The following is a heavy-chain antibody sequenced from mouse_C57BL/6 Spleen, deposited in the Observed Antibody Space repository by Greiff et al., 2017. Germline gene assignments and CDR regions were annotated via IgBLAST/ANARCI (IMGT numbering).Heavy chain of an antibody. V-gene: IGHV2-2*01. CDR1: GFSLTSYG. CDR2: IWSGGST. J-gene: IGHJ1*03. CDR3: ARNDYGSSYWDFDV. Sequence: VQLQQSGPGLVQPSQSLSITCTVSGFSLTSYGVHWVRQSPGKGLEWLGVIWSGGSTDYNAAFISRLSFSKDNSKSQVFFKMNRLQADDTAIYYCARNDYGSSYWDFDVWGTGTTVTVSS. D-gene: IGHD1-1*01.